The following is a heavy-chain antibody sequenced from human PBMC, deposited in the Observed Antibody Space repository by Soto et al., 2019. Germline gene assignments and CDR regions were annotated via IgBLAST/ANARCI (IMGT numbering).Heavy chain of an antibody. Sequence: ASVKVSCKASGYTFTSYGISWVRQAPGQGLEWMGWISAYNGNTNYAQKLQGRVTVTTDTSTSTAYMELRSLRSDDTAVYYCARDGIAVAGTFDGMDVWGQGTTVTVSS. CDR2: ISAYNGNT. CDR3: ARDGIAVAGTFDGMDV. V-gene: IGHV1-18*01. J-gene: IGHJ6*02. D-gene: IGHD6-19*01. CDR1: GYTFTSYG.